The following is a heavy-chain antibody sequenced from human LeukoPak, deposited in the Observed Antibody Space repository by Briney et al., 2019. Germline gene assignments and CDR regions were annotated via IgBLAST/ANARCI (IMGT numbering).Heavy chain of an antibody. CDR1: GGSISSGGYY. V-gene: IGHV4-30-2*01. CDR2: IYHSGST. CDR3: ARLGSQLLYADY. Sequence: SETLSLTCTVSGGSISSGGYYWSWIRQPPGKGLEWIGYIYHSGSTYYNPSLKSRVTISVDRSKNQFSLKLSSVTAADTAVYYCARLGSQLLYADYWGQGTLVTVSS. D-gene: IGHD2-2*02. J-gene: IGHJ4*02.